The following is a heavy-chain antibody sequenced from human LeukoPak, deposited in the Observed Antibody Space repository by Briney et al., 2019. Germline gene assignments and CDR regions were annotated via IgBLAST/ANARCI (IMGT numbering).Heavy chain of an antibody. J-gene: IGHJ5*02. D-gene: IGHD4-17*01. Sequence: GGALRLSCAASGFTFSSYGMHWVRQAPGKGLEWVAFIRYDGSNKYYADSVEGRFTISRDNSKNTLYLQMNSLRAEDTAVYYCAKDRGDYGDYRQTNWLDPWGQGTLVTVSS. V-gene: IGHV3-30*02. CDR2: IRYDGSNK. CDR3: AKDRGDYGDYRQTNWLDP. CDR1: GFTFSSYG.